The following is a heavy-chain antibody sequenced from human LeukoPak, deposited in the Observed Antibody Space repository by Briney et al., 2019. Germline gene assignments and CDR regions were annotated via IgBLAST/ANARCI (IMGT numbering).Heavy chain of an antibody. Sequence: GGSLRLSCAASGFTFSDYGMHWVRQAPGKGLEWVALISYDGSNKYYADSVKGRFTISRDTSKNTLHLQMDSLRLEDTAMYYCARYYGSGSLDYWGQGTLVTVSS. J-gene: IGHJ4*02. CDR2: ISYDGSNK. V-gene: IGHV3-30*03. D-gene: IGHD3-10*01. CDR1: GFTFSDYG. CDR3: ARYYGSGSLDY.